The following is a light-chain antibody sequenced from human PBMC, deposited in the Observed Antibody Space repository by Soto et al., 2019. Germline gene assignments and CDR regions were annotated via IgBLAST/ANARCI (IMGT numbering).Light chain of an antibody. CDR2: DVS. CDR1: SSDVGGYNY. Sequence: QYVLTQPASVSGSSGQSITISCTGTSSDVGGYNYVSWYQQHPGKATKLMIYDVSNRPSGVSNRFSGSKSVNTASLTISGLQAEYEADYYCSSYTSIITLVFGTGTKLTFL. CDR3: SSYTSIITLV. V-gene: IGLV2-14*01. J-gene: IGLJ1*01.